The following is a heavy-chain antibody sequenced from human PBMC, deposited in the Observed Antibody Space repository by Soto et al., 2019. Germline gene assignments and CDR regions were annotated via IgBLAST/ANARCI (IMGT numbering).Heavy chain of an antibody. CDR3: ARRGIPRGSGKRWFDP. D-gene: IGHD3-10*01. CDR1: GGSISSSSYY. CDR2: IYYSGST. Sequence: QLQLQESGPGLVKPSETLSLTCTVSGGSISSSSYYWGWIRQPPGKGLEWIGSIYYSGSTYYNPSLKSRVTISVDTSKNQFSLKLSSVTAADTAVYYCARRGIPRGSGKRWFDPWGQGTLVTVSS. J-gene: IGHJ5*02. V-gene: IGHV4-39*01.